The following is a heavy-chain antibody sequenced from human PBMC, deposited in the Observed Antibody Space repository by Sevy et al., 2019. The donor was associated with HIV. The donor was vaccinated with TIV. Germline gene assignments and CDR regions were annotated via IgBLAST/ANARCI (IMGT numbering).Heavy chain of an antibody. CDR1: GFSFSNYW. D-gene: IGHD3-22*01. J-gene: IGHJ4*02. Sequence: GGSLRLSCAASGFSFSNYWMHWVRQAPGKGLEWVANIKQDESEKYYVASVKGRFTISRDNAKNSEYLQMNSLRPEDTAIYYCARGNSGSFDYWGQGTLVTVSS. V-gene: IGHV3-7*04. CDR3: ARGNSGSFDY. CDR2: IKQDESEK.